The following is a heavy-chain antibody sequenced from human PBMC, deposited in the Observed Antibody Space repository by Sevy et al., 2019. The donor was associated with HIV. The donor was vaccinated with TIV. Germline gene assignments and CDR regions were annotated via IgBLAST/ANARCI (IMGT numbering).Heavy chain of an antibody. D-gene: IGHD6-13*01. CDR2: IYSGGST. Sequence: GGSLRLSCAASGFTVSSNYMSWVRQAPGKGLEWVSVIYSGGSTYYADSVKGRFTISRDNSKNTLYLQMNSLRAEETAVYYCARGGVYSSSWFGAFDIWDQGTMVTVSS. CDR1: GFTVSSNY. V-gene: IGHV3-53*01. CDR3: ARGGVYSSSWFGAFDI. J-gene: IGHJ3*02.